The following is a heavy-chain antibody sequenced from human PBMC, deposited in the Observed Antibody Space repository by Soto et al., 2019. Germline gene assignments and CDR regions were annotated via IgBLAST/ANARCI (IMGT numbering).Heavy chain of an antibody. J-gene: IGHJ5*02. V-gene: IGHV4-34*01. Sequence: SETLSLTCAVYGGSFSGYYWSWIRQPPGKGLEWIGEINHSGSTNYNPSLKSRVTISVDTSKNQFSLKLSSVTAADTAVYYCARSLYSSGWISYNWFDPWGQGTLVTVSS. D-gene: IGHD6-19*01. CDR3: ARSLYSSGWISYNWFDP. CDR1: GGSFSGYY. CDR2: INHSGST.